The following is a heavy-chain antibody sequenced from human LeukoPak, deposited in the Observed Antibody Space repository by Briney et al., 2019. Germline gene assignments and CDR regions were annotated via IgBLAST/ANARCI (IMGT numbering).Heavy chain of an antibody. CDR3: VRAYHPGGWFDP. D-gene: IGHD2-21*01. V-gene: IGHV3-7*04. CDR2: INEDGSEI. Sequence: GGSLRLSCAASGFTFSRSWMTWVRQAPGKGLEWVASINEDGSEIHYVDSVKGRFTISRDNARDSLYLQMNSLTAEDTAMYYCVRAYHPGGWFDPWGQGTLVTVSS. CDR1: GFTFSRSW. J-gene: IGHJ5*02.